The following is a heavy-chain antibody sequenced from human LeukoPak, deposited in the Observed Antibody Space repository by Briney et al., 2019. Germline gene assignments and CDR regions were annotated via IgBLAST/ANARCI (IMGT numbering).Heavy chain of an antibody. CDR3: ARGGVFDY. CDR1: GGSFSGYY. J-gene: IGHJ4*02. CDR2: INHSGST. V-gene: IGHV4-34*01. Sequence: SETLSLTCAVYGGSFSGYYWSWIRQPPGKGLEWIGEINHSGSTDYNPSLKSRVTISVDTSKNQFSLKLSSVTAADTAVYYCARGGVFDYWGQGTLVTVSS. D-gene: IGHD3-16*01.